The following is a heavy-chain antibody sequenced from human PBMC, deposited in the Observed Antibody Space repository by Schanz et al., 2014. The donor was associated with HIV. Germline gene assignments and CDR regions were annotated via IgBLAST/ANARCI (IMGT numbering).Heavy chain of an antibody. J-gene: IGHJ3*01. Sequence: QVQLVQSGAEVKKPGSSVMVSCKTSGGTFSKYAISWVRQAPGQGLEWLGWMNPGSGNTGYAWKFQGRVTMTRDTSIRTAYMELSSLRSDDTAVYYCARGGYYRGVGDYYVTTFDYWGRGTKVTVSS. CDR2: MNPGSGNT. CDR3: ARGGYYRGVGDYYVTTFDY. CDR1: GGTFSKYA. D-gene: IGHD2-21*01. V-gene: IGHV1-8*01.